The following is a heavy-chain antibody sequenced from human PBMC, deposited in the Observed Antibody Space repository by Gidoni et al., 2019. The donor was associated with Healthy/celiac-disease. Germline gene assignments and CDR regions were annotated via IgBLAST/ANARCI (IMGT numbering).Heavy chain of an antibody. CDR3: ARGPRRYYDILTGYRTYYFDY. CDR2: INHSGST. CDR1: GGSFSGYS. D-gene: IGHD3-9*01. Sequence: QVQLQQWGAGLLKPSATLSLTCAVYGGSFSGYSWSWIRQPPGKGLEWIGEINHSGSTNYNPSLKSRVTISVDTSKNQFSLKLSSVTAADTAVYYCARGPRRYYDILTGYRTYYFDYWGQGTLVTVSS. J-gene: IGHJ4*02. V-gene: IGHV4-34*01.